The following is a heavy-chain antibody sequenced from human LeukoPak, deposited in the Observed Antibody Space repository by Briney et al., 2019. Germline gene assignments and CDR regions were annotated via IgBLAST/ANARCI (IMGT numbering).Heavy chain of an antibody. D-gene: IGHD5-18*01. V-gene: IGHV4-59*01. Sequence: SETLSLTCTVSGGSISSYYWSWIRQPPGRGLEWIGYIYYSGNTTYNPSLKSRVTISVDTSKNQFSLRLSSVTAADTAVYYCARVLQYSFGSQYYYYYMDVWGKGTTVSVSS. CDR1: GGSISSYY. J-gene: IGHJ6*03. CDR2: IYYSGNT. CDR3: ARVLQYSFGSQYYYYYMDV.